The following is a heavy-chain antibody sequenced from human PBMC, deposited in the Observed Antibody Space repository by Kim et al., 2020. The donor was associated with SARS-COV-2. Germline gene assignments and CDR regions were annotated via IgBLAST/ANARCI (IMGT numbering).Heavy chain of an antibody. D-gene: IGHD3-10*01. J-gene: IGHJ5*02. CDR1: GYTFTGSY. CDR2: INPSSGAT. V-gene: IGHV1-2*02. CDR3: ARTGRFGELGWFDP. Sequence: ASVKVSCKASGYTFTGSYVQWVRQAPGQGLEWMGWINPSSGATKYAPKFQGRVTLTRDTSITTAYLELSSLRSDATAVYYCARTGRFGELGWFDPWGPGT.